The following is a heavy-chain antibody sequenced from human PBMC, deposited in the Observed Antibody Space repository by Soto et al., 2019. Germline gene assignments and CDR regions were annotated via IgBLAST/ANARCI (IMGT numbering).Heavy chain of an antibody. CDR1: GGSISGYS. V-gene: IGHV4-59*01. CDR3: ARDLWGYCGTDCYPLDV. D-gene: IGHD2-21*02. CDR2: MYNTGST. Sequence: SATLSLTCTVSGGSISGYSWSWIRQPPGKGLEWIGYMYNTGSTVYNPSFKSRVTISVDTSKNQFSLKLNSVTAADTAVYYCARDLWGYCGTDCYPLDVWGQGTTVT. J-gene: IGHJ6*02.